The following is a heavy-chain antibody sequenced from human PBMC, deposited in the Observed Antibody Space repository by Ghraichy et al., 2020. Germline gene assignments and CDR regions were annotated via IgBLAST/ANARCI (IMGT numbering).Heavy chain of an antibody. CDR2: IYYSGST. CDR3: ARAGGQLEYYYYGMDV. CDR1: GGSISSYY. J-gene: IGHJ6*02. D-gene: IGHD2-2*01. V-gene: IGHV4-59*01. Sequence: SETLSLTYTVSGGSISSYYWSWIRQPPGKGLEWIGYIYYSGSTNYNPSLKSRVTISVDTSKNQFSLKLSSVTAADTAVYYCARAGGQLEYYYYGMDVWGQGTTVTVSS.